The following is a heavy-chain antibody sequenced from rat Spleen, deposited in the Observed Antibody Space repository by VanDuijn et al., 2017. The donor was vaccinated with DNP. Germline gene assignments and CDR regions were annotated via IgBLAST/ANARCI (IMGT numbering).Heavy chain of an antibody. J-gene: IGHJ2*01. CDR3: STALGDY. CDR2: ITSSGGGT. CDR1: GFTFNNYW. Sequence: EVQLVESGGGLVQPGRSLKLSCVASGFTFNNYWMTWFRQGPGKGLEWVASITSSGGGTYYPDSVKGRFTISRDNAKSTLFLQMDSLRSEDTATYYCSTALGDYWGQGVMVTVSS. V-gene: IGHV5-31*01. D-gene: IGHD5-1*01.